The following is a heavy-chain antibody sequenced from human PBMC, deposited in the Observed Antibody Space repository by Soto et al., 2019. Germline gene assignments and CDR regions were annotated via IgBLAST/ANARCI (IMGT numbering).Heavy chain of an antibody. CDR1: GFTFSSYG. CDR2: IWYDGSNK. Sequence: GGSLKLSCAASGFTFSSYGMHWVRQAPGKGLEWVAVIWYDGSNKYYADSVKGRFTISRDNSKNTLYLQMNSLRAEDTAVYYCARGLGGYSSSWRARYYYYGMDVWGQGTTVTVSS. CDR3: ARGLGGYSSSWRARYYYYGMDV. D-gene: IGHD6-13*01. V-gene: IGHV3-33*01. J-gene: IGHJ6*02.